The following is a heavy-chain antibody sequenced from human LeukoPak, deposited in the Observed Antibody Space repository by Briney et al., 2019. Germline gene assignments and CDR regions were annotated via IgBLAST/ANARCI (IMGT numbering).Heavy chain of an antibody. CDR2: IIPILDRV. Sequence: GASVKVSCKGSGGTFNSYGINWVRQAPGQGLELMGRIIPILDRVHYTQKFQGRVTIIADKSTSTAYLVLSSLRSEDTAMYYCARERFGIAAAGIDPWGQGTLVTVSS. CDR1: GGTFNSYG. V-gene: IGHV1-69*04. J-gene: IGHJ5*02. CDR3: ARERFGIAAAGIDP. D-gene: IGHD6-13*01.